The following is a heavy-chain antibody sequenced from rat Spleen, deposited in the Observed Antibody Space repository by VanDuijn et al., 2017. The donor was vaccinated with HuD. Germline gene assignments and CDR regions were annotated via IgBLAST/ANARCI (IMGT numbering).Heavy chain of an antibody. D-gene: IGHD1-9*01. J-gene: IGHJ2*01. CDR2: ISYDGSRT. V-gene: IGHV5-29*01. CDR3: ARPTTGIPFNY. CDR1: GFTFSSFP. Sequence: EVQLVESGGGLVQPGRSLKLSCAASGFTFSSFPMAWVRQAPTKGLEWVASISYDGSRTYYRVSVKGRFTISRDNAESTLYLQMDSLRSEDTAIYYCARPTTGIPFNYWGQGVMVTVSS.